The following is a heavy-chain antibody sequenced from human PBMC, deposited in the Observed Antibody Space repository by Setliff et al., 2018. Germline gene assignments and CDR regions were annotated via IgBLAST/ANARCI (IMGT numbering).Heavy chain of an antibody. V-gene: IGHV3-48*03. CDR3: TNSYSSGNY. J-gene: IGHJ4*02. D-gene: IGHD6-19*01. CDR1: GFTFSSYE. CDR2: ISSSGDST. Sequence: GGSLRLSCAASGFTFSSYEMNWVRQAPGKGLEWVSYISSSGDSTYYAAPVKGRFTISRDDSKNTLYLQMNSLKTEDTAVYYCTNSYSSGNYWGQGTLVTVSS.